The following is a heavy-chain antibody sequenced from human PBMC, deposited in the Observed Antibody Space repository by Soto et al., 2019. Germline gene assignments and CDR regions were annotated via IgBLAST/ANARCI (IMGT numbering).Heavy chain of an antibody. J-gene: IGHJ5*02. CDR1: GGCMRSYD. V-gene: IGHV4-59*01. D-gene: IGHD6-6*01. Sequence: SETLSLSCTVSGGCMRSYDWSWIRQPPGKGLEWIGYIYYSGSTNYNPSLKSRVTISVDTSKNQFSLKLSSVTAADTAVYYCARAIPRIAARLSWFDPWGQGTLVTVSS. CDR2: IYYSGST. CDR3: ARAIPRIAARLSWFDP.